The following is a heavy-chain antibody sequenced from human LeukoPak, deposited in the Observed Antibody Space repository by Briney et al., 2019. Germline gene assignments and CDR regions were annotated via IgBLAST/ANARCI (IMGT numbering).Heavy chain of an antibody. CDR2: ISYDGSNK. D-gene: IGHD5-12*01. V-gene: IGHV3-30*18. J-gene: IGHJ4*02. Sequence: GRSLRLSCAASGFTFSSYGMHWVRQAPGKGLEWVAVISYDGSNKYHADSVKGRFTISRDNSKNTLYLQMNSLRAEDTAVHYCAKDRDSGYDPMYCWFDYWGQGTLVTVSS. CDR1: GFTFSSYG. CDR3: AKDRDSGYDPMYCWFDY.